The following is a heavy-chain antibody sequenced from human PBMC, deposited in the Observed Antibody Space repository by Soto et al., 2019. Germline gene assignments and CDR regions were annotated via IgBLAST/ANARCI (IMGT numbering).Heavy chain of an antibody. CDR1: GGSISSYY. CDR2: IYYSGST. CDR3: ARHIGYQYCSSTSCYNAAFDY. Sequence: SETLSLTCTVSGGSISSYYWSWIRQPPGKGLEWIGYIYYSGSTNYNPSLKSRVTISVDTSKNQFSLKLSSVTAADTAVYYCARHIGYQYCSSTSCYNAAFDYWGQGTLVTVSS. V-gene: IGHV4-59*08. J-gene: IGHJ4*02. D-gene: IGHD2-2*02.